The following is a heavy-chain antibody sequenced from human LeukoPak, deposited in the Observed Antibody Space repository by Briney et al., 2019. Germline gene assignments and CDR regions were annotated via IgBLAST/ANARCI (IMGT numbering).Heavy chain of an antibody. CDR3: ARGYSGYVFFDY. Sequence: GGSLRLSRAASGFTFTSHWMSWVRQAPGKGLEWVANINRDGSEKHYVDSVKGRFTISRDNAKNSLYLQVNSLRAGDTAVYYCARGYSGYVFFDYWGQGTLVTVSS. CDR1: GFTFTSHW. D-gene: IGHD5-12*01. J-gene: IGHJ4*02. V-gene: IGHV3-7*04. CDR2: INRDGSEK.